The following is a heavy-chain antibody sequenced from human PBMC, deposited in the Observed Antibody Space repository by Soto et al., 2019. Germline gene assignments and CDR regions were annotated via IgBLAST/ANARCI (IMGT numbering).Heavy chain of an antibody. V-gene: IGHV1-18*01. CDR1: GYFFTTYV. Sequence: QVHLVQSGAEVKKPGASVKVSCKGSGYFFTTYVITWVRQAPGQGLEWMGWISAHNGNTNYAQKLQGRVTVTRDTSTSTAYMELRNLRSDDTAVYYCARGRYGDYWGQGALVTVSS. J-gene: IGHJ4*02. CDR3: ARGRYGDY. CDR2: ISAHNGNT. D-gene: IGHD1-1*01.